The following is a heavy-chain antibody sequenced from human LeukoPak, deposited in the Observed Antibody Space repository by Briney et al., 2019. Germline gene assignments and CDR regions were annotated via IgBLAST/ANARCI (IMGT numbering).Heavy chain of an antibody. CDR2: ISSDGSST. V-gene: IGHV3-74*01. D-gene: IGHD4-23*01. Sequence: GGSLRLSCAASGFTLSSYWMHWVRQASGKGLVWVSRISSDGSSTTYADSVKGRFTISRDNAMNTAYLQMNSLRVEDTAVYYCTRVPVGSNGWFDPWGQGTLVTVSS. J-gene: IGHJ5*02. CDR3: TRVPVGSNGWFDP. CDR1: GFTLSSYW.